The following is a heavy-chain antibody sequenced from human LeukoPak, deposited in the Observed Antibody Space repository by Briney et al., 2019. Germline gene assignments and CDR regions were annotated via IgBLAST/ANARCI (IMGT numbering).Heavy chain of an antibody. CDR3: ARGTGYSSGWYLTNWFDP. CDR1: GGSISSSSYY. D-gene: IGHD6-19*01. V-gene: IGHV4-39*01. J-gene: IGHJ5*02. CDR2: IYYSGST. Sequence: SSETLSLTCTVSGGSISSSSYYWGWIRQPPGKGLEWIGSIYYSGSTYYNPSLKSRVTISVDTSKNQFSLKLSSVTAADTAVYYCARGTGYSSGWYLTNWFDPWGQGTLVTVSS.